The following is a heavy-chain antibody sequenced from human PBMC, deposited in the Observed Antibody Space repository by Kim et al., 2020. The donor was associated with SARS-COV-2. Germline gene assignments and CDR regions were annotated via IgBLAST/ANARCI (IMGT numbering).Heavy chain of an antibody. Sequence: EYAASVKGRFTISRDDSKSIAYLQMNSLKTEDTAVYYCTYYYGSYGMDVWGQGTTVTVSS. D-gene: IGHD3-10*01. J-gene: IGHJ6*02. V-gene: IGHV3-49*02. CDR3: TYYYGSYGMDV.